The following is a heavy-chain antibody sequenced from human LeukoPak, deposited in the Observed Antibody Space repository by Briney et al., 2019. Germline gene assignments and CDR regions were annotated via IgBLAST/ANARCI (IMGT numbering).Heavy chain of an antibody. CDR1: GGTFSSYA. CDR2: IIPIFGTA. Sequence: SVKVSCKASGGTFSSYAISWVRQAPGQGPEWMGGIIPIFGTANYAQKFQGRGTITTDESTSTAYMELSSLRAEDTAVYYCARDPGYCSSTSCYPYYFDYWGQGTLVTVSS. V-gene: IGHV1-69*05. CDR3: ARDPGYCSSTSCYPYYFDY. D-gene: IGHD2-2*01. J-gene: IGHJ4*02.